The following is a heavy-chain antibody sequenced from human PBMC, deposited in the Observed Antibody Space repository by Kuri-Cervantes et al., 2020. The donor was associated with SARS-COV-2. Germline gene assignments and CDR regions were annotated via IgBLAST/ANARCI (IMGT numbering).Heavy chain of an antibody. Sequence: GESLKISCKGSGYTFTNYWIGWVRQMHGKGLEWMGIIYPGNSDIRYSPSFQGQVTISVDKSISTAYLQWSSLQASDTAMYYCARRTGQQLFDYWGQGTLVTVSS. D-gene: IGHD6-13*01. CDR3: ARRTGQQLFDY. CDR2: IYPGNSDI. CDR1: GYTFTNYW. V-gene: IGHV5-51*01. J-gene: IGHJ4*02.